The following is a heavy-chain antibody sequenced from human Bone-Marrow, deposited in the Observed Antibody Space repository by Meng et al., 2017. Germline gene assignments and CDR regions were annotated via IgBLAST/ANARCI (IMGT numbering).Heavy chain of an antibody. CDR3: ARGGAVPATNWFDP. CDR1: GLTLSDHY. J-gene: IGHJ5*02. D-gene: IGHD6-19*01. Sequence: GESLKISCAASGLTLSDHYVGWVRQAPGKGLEWVGLTADKAHSYTTPYAASVKGRFTISRDNARNSLYLQMNSLRAEDTAVYYCARGGAVPATNWFDPWGQGTLVTVSS. V-gene: IGHV3-72*01. CDR2: TADKAHSYTT.